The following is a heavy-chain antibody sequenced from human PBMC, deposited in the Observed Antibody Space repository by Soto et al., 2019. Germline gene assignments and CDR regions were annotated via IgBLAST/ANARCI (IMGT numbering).Heavy chain of an antibody. CDR2: IRNKTNNYAT. CDR1: GFTFIDSP. V-gene: IGHV3-73*01. CDR3: ARPAATVIFYSGMDV. Sequence: GGSLRLSCAASGFTFIDSPMHWVRQASGKGLEWVGRIRNKTNNYATAYAASVKGRITISRDDSKNTAYLQMNSLRADDTAVYYCARPAATVIFYSGMDVWGQGTTVTVSS. J-gene: IGHJ6*02. D-gene: IGHD4-17*01.